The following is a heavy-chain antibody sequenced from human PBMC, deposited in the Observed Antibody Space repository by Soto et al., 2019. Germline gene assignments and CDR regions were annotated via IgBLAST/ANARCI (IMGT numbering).Heavy chain of an antibody. CDR1: GFTFSDYF. Sequence: PGGSLRLSCAASGFTFSDYFMSWIRQAPGKGLEWVSHISSTSDFTNYADSVKGRFTISSDYAQNSLHLQMTGLRAEDTAVYYCARDRTKYGYDGMDVWGQGTTVTVSS. CDR3: ARDRTKYGYDGMDV. D-gene: IGHD3-10*01. CDR2: ISSTSDFT. J-gene: IGHJ6*02. V-gene: IGHV3-11*06.